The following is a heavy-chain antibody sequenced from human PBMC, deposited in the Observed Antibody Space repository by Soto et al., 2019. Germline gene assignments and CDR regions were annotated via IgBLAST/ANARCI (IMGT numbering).Heavy chain of an antibody. Sequence: GGSLRLSCAASGFTFSSYGMHWVRQAPGKGLEWLTVISSDGGDKYYPASVKGRFTVSRDNSKNTLYLEMNSLRAEDTAVYYCAKETVKRSLDYWGPGTLVTVSS. CDR2: ISSDGGDK. D-gene: IGHD3-16*02. J-gene: IGHJ4*02. V-gene: IGHV3-30*18. CDR1: GFTFSSYG. CDR3: AKETVKRSLDY.